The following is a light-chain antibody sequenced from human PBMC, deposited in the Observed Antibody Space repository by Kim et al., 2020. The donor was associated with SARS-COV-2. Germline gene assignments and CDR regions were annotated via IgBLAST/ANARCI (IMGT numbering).Light chain of an antibody. CDR1: SSDVGSYNL. CDR3: CLYVGSDTWV. Sequence: GQSITISCTGTSSDVGSYNLVSWYQHHTGKAPKLIIYDVNKRPSGVSNRFSGSQSANTASLTISGLQAEDEADYYCCLYVGSDTWVFGGGTQLTVL. CDR2: DVN. V-gene: IGLV2-23*02. J-gene: IGLJ3*02.